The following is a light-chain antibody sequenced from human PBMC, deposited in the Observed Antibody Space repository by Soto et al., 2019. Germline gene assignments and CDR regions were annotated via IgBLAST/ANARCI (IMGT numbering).Light chain of an antibody. V-gene: IGLV1-51*01. CDR3: GTWAEGLRPGV. Sequence: QSVLTQPPSVSAAPGQRVTISCSGRSSNLGNNYVSWYQQLPGTAPKLLIYDNFTRPSGIPDRFSGSKSGTSATLAITGLQAGDEADYYCGTWAEGLRPGVFGGGTKLTVL. CDR1: SSNLGNNY. J-gene: IGLJ2*01. CDR2: DNF.